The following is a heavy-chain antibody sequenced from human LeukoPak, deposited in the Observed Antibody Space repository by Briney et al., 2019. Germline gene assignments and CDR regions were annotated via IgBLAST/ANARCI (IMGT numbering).Heavy chain of an antibody. V-gene: IGHV4-61*01. Sequence: PSETLSLTCAVSGGSVSSGSYYWSWIRQPPGKGLEWIGYIYYSGSTNYNPSLKSRVTISVDTSKNQFSLKLSSVTAADTPVYYCARVGATYDAFDIWGQGTMVTVSS. J-gene: IGHJ3*02. CDR2: IYYSGST. D-gene: IGHD1-26*01. CDR1: GGSVSSGSYY. CDR3: ARVGATYDAFDI.